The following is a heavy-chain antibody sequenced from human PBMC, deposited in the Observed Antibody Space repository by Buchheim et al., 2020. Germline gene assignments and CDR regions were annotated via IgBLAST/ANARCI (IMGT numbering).Heavy chain of an antibody. J-gene: IGHJ4*02. CDR2: INQDGTEK. Sequence: EVQLVESGGGLVQPGGSLRLSCAASGFTFSNYWMTWVRQAPGKGLEWLANINQDGTEKHYVDSLMGRFTISRDNARNSPSPQINSLRGEDTAVYYCVRDQGASGDYGGQGTL. V-gene: IGHV3-7*01. CDR3: VRDQGASGDY. CDR1: GFTFSNYW. D-gene: IGHD1-26*01.